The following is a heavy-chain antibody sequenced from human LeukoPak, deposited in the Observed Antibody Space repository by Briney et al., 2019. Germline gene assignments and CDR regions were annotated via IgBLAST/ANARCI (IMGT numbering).Heavy chain of an antibody. D-gene: IGHD3-3*01. CDR1: GGSFSGYY. Sequence: SETLSLTCAVYGGSFSGYYWRWIRQPPGKGLEWIGEINHSGSTSYNPSLKSRVTISVDTSKNQFSLKLSSVTAADTAVYYCARGTQGEYDFWSGYRYYFDYWGQGTLVTVSS. CDR3: ARGTQGEYDFWSGYRYYFDY. CDR2: INHSGST. V-gene: IGHV4-34*01. J-gene: IGHJ4*02.